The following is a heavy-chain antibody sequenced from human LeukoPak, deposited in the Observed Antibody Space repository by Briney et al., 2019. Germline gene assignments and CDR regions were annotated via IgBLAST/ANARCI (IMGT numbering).Heavy chain of an antibody. D-gene: IGHD3-9*01. Sequence: PRGSLRVSCATSGFNFSSYAMSWVRQAPRKRLEWVSGIGASGGSTYYADAVKGRFTISRDNSKNTLYLQMNSLRTEDAAVYYCAKAEGYDILTGLDYWGQGTLVTVSS. V-gene: IGHV3-23*01. CDR3: AKAEGYDILTGLDY. J-gene: IGHJ4*02. CDR1: GFNFSSYA. CDR2: IGASGGST.